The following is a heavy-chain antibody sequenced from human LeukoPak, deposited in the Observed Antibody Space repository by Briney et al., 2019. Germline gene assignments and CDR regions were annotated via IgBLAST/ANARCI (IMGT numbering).Heavy chain of an antibody. V-gene: IGHV4-39*07. CDR3: ARGLTYYFDY. CDR2: IYYSGST. CDR1: GGSISSSRDY. J-gene: IGHJ4*02. Sequence: SETLSLTCIVSGGSISSSRDYWAWIRQPPGKGLEWIANIYYSGSTYYNPSLKSRVIISVDTSKNQFSLKLSSVTAADTAVYYCARGLTYYFDYWGQGTLVTVSS. D-gene: IGHD3-9*01.